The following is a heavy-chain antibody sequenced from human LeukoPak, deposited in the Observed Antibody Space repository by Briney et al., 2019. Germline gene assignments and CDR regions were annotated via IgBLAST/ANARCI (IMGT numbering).Heavy chain of an antibody. CDR2: ISDSGST. D-gene: IGHD3-16*01. CDR3: ARGEKVPDYFDY. V-gene: IGHV4-39*01. CDR1: GGSISSRSYY. J-gene: IGHJ4*02. Sequence: PSETLSLTCTVSGGSISSRSYYWGWIRQPPGKGLEWIGKISDSGSTYYSPSLRSRVTISIDMSKNQFSLKLSSVTATDTAVYYCARGEKVPDYFDYWGQGTLVTVSS.